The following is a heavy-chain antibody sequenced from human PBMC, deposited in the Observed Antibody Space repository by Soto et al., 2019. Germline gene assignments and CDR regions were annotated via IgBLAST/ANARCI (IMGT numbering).Heavy chain of an antibody. D-gene: IGHD3-10*01. V-gene: IGHV1-18*01. CDR2: ISAYNGNT. CDR3: ARDRSIQENYYGSDSTIDY. J-gene: IGHJ4*02. CDR1: GYTFTSSG. Sequence: ASANVSCKAHGYTFTSSGISWVRQAPGGGRDWMGWISAYNGNTNYAQKLQGRVTMTTDTSTSTAYMELRSLRSDDTAVYYCARDRSIQENYYGSDSTIDYWGQGTLLTVSS.